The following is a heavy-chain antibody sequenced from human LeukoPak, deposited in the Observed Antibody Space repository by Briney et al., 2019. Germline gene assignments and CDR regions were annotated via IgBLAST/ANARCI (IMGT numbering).Heavy chain of an antibody. D-gene: IGHD2-2*01. CDR1: GGSFSGYY. CDR2: INHSGST. V-gene: IGHV4-34*01. CDR3: AVPYCSSTSCYPHFDY. Sequence: SETLSLTCAVYGGSFSGYYWSWIRQPPGKELEWIGEINHSGSTNYNPSLKRRVTISVDTSKNQFSLKLSSVTAADTAVYYCAVPYCSSTSCYPHFDYWGQGTLVTVSS. J-gene: IGHJ4*02.